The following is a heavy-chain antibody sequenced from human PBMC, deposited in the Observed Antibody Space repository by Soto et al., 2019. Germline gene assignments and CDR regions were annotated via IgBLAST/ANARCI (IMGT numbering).Heavy chain of an antibody. Sequence: GESLRISCNVSVYSLTSYGISWVRPLPGKGLEWMGRIDPSDSYTNYSPSFQGHVTISADKSISTAYLQWSSLKASDTAMYYCARLPLEIYYYYGMDVWGQGTTVTVS. CDR1: VYSLTSYG. J-gene: IGHJ6*02. D-gene: IGHD1-1*01. V-gene: IGHV5-10-1*01. CDR2: IDPSDSYT. CDR3: ARLPLEIYYYYGMDV.